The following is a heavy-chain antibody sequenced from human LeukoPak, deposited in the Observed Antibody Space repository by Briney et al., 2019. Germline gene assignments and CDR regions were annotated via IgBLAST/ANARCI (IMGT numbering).Heavy chain of an antibody. V-gene: IGHV4-4*07. CDR2: IYTRGST. CDR1: GGSINNYY. Sequence: KSSETLSLTCTVSGGSINNYYWSWIRQPAGKGLEWIGRIYTRGSTNYNPSLKSRATMSVDTSKNQFSLKLSSVTAADTAVYYCARGRYCSADICSGGDAFDIWGQGTMVSVSS. D-gene: IGHD2-15*01. J-gene: IGHJ3*02. CDR3: ARGRYCSADICSGGDAFDI.